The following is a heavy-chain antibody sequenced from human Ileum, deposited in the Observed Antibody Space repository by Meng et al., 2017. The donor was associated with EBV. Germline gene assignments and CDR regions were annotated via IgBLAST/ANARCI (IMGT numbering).Heavy chain of an antibody. CDR1: GYTFTGYY. CDR3: ARDWEGSWAVFDY. D-gene: IGHD6-13*01. V-gene: IGHV1-2*04. Sequence: QGQLGPSGAEVKKPGASVKVPYKASGYTFTGYYMHWVRQAPGQGLEWMGWINPNSGGTNYAQKFQGWVTMTRDTSISTAYMELSRLRSDDTAVYYCARDWEGSWAVFDYWGQGTLVTVSS. CDR2: INPNSGGT. J-gene: IGHJ4*02.